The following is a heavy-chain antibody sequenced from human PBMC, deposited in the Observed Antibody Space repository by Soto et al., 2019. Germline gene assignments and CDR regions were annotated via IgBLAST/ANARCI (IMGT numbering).Heavy chain of an antibody. D-gene: IGHD1-26*01. V-gene: IGHV3-30-3*01. CDR3: TRGEEGVTTILSY. J-gene: IGHJ4*02. CDR1: GFTFSSCA. Sequence: QVQLVESGGGVVQPGRSLRLSCAASGFTFSSCAMHWVRQAPGKGMEWVALISYDGSKKYYADSVKGRFTISRDNSKNPLYLEMNSLRDEDTAVYFCTRGEEGVTTILSYWGQGTLVTVSS. CDR2: ISYDGSKK.